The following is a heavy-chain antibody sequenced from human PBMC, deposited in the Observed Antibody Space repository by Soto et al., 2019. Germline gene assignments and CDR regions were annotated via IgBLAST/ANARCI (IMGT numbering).Heavy chain of an antibody. CDR2: ISGSSSST. D-gene: IGHD4-17*01. CDR1: GFTFSSYS. CDR3: AKALSDYSAYYYYGMDV. Sequence: PAGSLRLSCAASGFTFSSYSMNWVRPAPGKGLEWVSAISGSSSSTYYADSVKGRFTISRDNSKNTLYLQMNSLRAEDTAVYYCAKALSDYSAYYYYGMDVWGQGTTVTVSS. V-gene: IGHV3-23*01. J-gene: IGHJ6*02.